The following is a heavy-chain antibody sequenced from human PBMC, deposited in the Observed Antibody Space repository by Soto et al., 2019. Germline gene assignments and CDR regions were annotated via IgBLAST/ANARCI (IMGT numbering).Heavy chain of an antibody. J-gene: IGHJ4*02. V-gene: IGHV4-4*07. CDR1: GGSISRYS. Sequence: SETLSLTCTVSGGSISRYSWSWIRQPAGKGLEWIGRIYTSGSTNYNPSLKSRVTMSVDTSKNQFSLKLSSVTAADTAVYYCAREDGGWSGRDRDYWGQGTLVTVSS. D-gene: IGHD6-19*01. CDR2: IYTSGST. CDR3: AREDGGWSGRDRDY.